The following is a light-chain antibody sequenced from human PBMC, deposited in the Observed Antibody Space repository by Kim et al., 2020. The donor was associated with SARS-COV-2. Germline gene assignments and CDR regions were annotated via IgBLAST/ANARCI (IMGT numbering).Light chain of an antibody. J-gene: IGKJ3*01. CDR3: QQYNNWPPFT. Sequence: SPGERATLSCRARQSGSSHLAWYQQKPGQARRLLIYGASTRATGIPARFSGSGYGTEFNLPLSSLQSEDFAVYYCQQYNNWPPFTFGPGTKVDIK. V-gene: IGKV3-15*01. CDR2: GAS. CDR1: QSGSSH.